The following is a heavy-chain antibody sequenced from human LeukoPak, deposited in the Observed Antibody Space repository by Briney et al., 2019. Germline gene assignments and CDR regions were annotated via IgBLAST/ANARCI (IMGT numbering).Heavy chain of an antibody. CDR3: ARGCDILTGYYCGYFQH. Sequence: PGGSLRLSCAASGFTFSSYEMNWVRQAPGKGLEWVSYISSSGSTIYYADSVKGRFTISRDNAKNSLYLQMNSLRAEDTAVYYCARGCDILTGYYCGYFQHWGQGTLVTVSS. CDR2: ISSSGSTI. D-gene: IGHD3-9*01. CDR1: GFTFSSYE. V-gene: IGHV3-48*03. J-gene: IGHJ1*01.